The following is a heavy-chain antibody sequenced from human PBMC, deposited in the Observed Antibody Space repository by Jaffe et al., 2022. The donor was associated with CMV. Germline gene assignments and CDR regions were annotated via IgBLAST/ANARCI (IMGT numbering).Heavy chain of an antibody. D-gene: IGHD6-6*01. V-gene: IGHV3-64*02. J-gene: IGHJ6*03. CDR1: GFTFSSYA. CDR2: IISNGGST. Sequence: EVQLVESGEGLVQPGGSLRLSCAASGFTFSSYAMHWVRQAPGKGLEYVSPIISNGGSTYYADSVKGRFIISRDNSKNTLYVQMNSLRAEDTAVYYCARDLNSRSSPYYYYMDVWGNGTTVTVSS. CDR3: ARDLNSRSSPYYYYMDV.